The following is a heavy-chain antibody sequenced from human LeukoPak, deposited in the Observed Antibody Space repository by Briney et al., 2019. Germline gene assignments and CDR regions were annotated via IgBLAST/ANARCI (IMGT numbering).Heavy chain of an antibody. CDR1: GGSISSYY. Sequence: PSETLSLTCTVSGGSISSYYWSWIRQPPGKGLEWIGYIYYSGSTNYNPSLKSRVTISVDTSENQFSLKLSSVTAADTAVYYCARGGYCSSTSCYAPGGYYYYYYYMDVWGKGTTVTVSS. CDR2: IYYSGST. J-gene: IGHJ6*03. V-gene: IGHV4-59*01. CDR3: ARGGYCSSTSCYAPGGYYYYYYYMDV. D-gene: IGHD2-2*01.